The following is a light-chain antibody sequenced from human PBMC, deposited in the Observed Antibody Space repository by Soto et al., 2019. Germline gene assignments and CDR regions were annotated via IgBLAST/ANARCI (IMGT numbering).Light chain of an antibody. J-gene: IGKJ4*01. V-gene: IGKV3-20*01. CDR1: QSVSSSY. CDR2: GAS. Sequence: IVLTRSPGTLSLSPGERATLSCRASQSVSSSYLAWYQQKPGQAPRLLIYGASSRATGIPDRFSGSGSGTDFTLTISRLEPEDFAVYYCQQYGSSPPGLTFGGGTKVDI. CDR3: QQYGSSPPGLT.